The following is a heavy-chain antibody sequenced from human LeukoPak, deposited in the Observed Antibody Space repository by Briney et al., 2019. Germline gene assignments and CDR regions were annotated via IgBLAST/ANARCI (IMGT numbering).Heavy chain of an antibody. CDR2: ISSSSSTI. J-gene: IGHJ6*02. Sequence: GGSLRLSCAASGFTFSSHWMHWVRQAPGKGLEWVSYISSSSSTIYYADSVKGRFTISRDNAKNSLYLQMNSLRAEDTAVYYCARSPPLYYYDSSGYYPDYYGMDVWGQGTTVTVSS. D-gene: IGHD3-22*01. V-gene: IGHV3-48*01. CDR1: GFTFSSHW. CDR3: ARSPPLYYYDSSGYYPDYYGMDV.